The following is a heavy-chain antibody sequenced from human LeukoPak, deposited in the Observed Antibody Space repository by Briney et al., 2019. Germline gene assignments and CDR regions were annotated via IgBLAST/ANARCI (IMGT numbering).Heavy chain of an antibody. CDR2: IYFSGST. D-gene: IGHD4-23*01. Sequence: PQSLSLACTVAAASISSSSYYWGWIRHPPVKGLEWTRHIYFSGSTNYNPSLKSRGTISVDTSKNQFCLKLTSVTAADTAVYYCARDSYGGHYYMDVWGKGTTVTVSS. V-gene: IGHV4-39*07. CDR3: ARDSYGGHYYMDV. J-gene: IGHJ6*03. CDR1: AASISSSSYY.